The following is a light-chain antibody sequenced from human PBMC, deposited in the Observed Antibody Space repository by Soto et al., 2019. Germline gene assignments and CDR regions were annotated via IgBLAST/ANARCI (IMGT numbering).Light chain of an antibody. CDR2: GNN. CDR1: SSNIGTGYD. J-gene: IGLJ1*01. V-gene: IGLV1-40*01. CDR3: QSYDSSLSAYV. Sequence: QSVLAQPPSGSGAPGQKVTISCTGSSSNIGTGYDLHWYQQLPGTAPKLLLYGNNNRPSRVPDRFSGSKSGTSASLAITGLRAEDEADYYCQSYDSSLSAYVFGTGTKLTVL.